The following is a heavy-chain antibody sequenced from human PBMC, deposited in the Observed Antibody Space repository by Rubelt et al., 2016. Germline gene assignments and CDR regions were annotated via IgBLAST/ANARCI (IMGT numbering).Heavy chain of an antibody. D-gene: IGHD1-26*01. CDR1: GFTFSSYA. J-gene: IGHJ5*02. V-gene: IGHV3-23*01. CDR2: ITGSGGST. CDR3: AKDPRRVGAGLNWFDP. Sequence: FEAGGGLVQPGGSLRLSCAAAGFTFSSYAMSWVRQAPGRGLEWVAAITGSGGSTYYADSVKGRFTISRDNSKNTLCLQMNSLRAEDTAVYYCAKDPRRVGAGLNWFDPWGQGTLVTVSS.